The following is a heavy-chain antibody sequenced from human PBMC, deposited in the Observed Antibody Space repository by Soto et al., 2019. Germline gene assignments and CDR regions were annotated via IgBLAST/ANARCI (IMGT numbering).Heavy chain of an antibody. CDR2: ISSDGSNK. CDR3: ARDTVIDY. Sequence: QPGGSLRLSCAASGFTFSNYAMHWVRQGPGKGLEWVAVISSDGSNKYYADSVKGRFTMSRDNSKNTLYLQMNSLRAEDTAVYYCARDTVIDYWGQGTLVTVSS. V-gene: IGHV3-30*04. D-gene: IGHD4-17*01. CDR1: GFTFSNYA. J-gene: IGHJ4*02.